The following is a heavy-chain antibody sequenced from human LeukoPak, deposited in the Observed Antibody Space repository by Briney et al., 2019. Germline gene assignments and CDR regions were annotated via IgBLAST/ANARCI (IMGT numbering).Heavy chain of an antibody. CDR2: INPNSGGT. CDR1: GYTFTGYY. J-gene: IGHJ4*02. D-gene: IGHD2-15*01. Sequence: ASVKVSCKASGYTFTGYYMHWVRQAPGQGLEWMGWINPNSGGTNYAQKFQGRVTMTRDTSISTAYMELSRLRSDDTAVYYCARGRYCSGGSCYWDYWGQGTLVTVSS. CDR3: ARGRYCSGGSCYWDY. V-gene: IGHV1-2*02.